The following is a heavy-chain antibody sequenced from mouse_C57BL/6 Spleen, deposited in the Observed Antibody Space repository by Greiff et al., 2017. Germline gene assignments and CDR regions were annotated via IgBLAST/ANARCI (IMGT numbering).Heavy chain of an antibody. J-gene: IGHJ2*01. D-gene: IGHD1-1*01. CDR3: ARSAVAYYFYG. CDR1: GYTFTDYY. V-gene: IGHV1-19*01. CDR2: INPYNGGT. Sequence: VQLQQSGPVLVKPGASVKMSCKASGYTFTDYYMNWVKQSHGKGLEWIGVINPYNGGTSYNQKFKGKATLTVDKSSSTAYMGLNSLTSEDSAVYYCARSAVAYYFYGWGQGATLTAAS.